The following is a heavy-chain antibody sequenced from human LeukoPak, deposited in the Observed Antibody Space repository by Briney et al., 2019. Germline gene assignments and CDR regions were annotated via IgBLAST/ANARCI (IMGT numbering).Heavy chain of an antibody. CDR3: ARDRTYCSGVDCLPFDP. CDR1: GASISSDNSY. V-gene: IGHV4-39*07. Sequence: KTSETLSLTCLVSGASISSDNSYWAWIRQPPGKGLEYIGSMYYSGSSSYTENTFYNPFLKSRITMSIDTAKNHFSLNLRSVTAADTAVYYCARDRTYCSGVDCLPFDPWGQGTLVTVSS. D-gene: IGHD2-15*01. J-gene: IGHJ5*02. CDR2: MYYSGSSSYTENT.